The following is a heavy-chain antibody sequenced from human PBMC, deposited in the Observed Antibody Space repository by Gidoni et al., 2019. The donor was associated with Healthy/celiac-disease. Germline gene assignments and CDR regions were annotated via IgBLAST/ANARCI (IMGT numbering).Heavy chain of an antibody. CDR2: ISSSGSTI. J-gene: IGHJ5*02. CDR1: GFTFSDYY. V-gene: IGHV3-11*01. CDR3: AIPPRFSTSLGSDSSGWSLDP. Sequence: QVQLVESGGGLVKPGGSLRLPRAAPGFTFSDYYMSRLRQAPGTGLEWVSYISSSGSTIYYADAVKGRFTISRDNAKNSLYLQMNSLRAEDTAVYYCAIPPRFSTSLGSDSSGWSLDPLGQGTLVTVSS. D-gene: IGHD6-19*01.